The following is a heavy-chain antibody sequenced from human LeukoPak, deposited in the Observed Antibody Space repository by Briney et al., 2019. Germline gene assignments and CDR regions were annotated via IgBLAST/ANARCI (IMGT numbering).Heavy chain of an antibody. Sequence: GGSLRLSCAASGFTLRNHWMHWVRQTPGKGLVWVSRISSDGSSTTYADSVKGRFTIARDNAKNTLYLQMNNLRAEDTAMYYCARDQRVTGRPDIDYWGQGTLVIVSS. J-gene: IGHJ4*02. D-gene: IGHD6-6*01. CDR1: GFTLRNHW. CDR3: ARDQRVTGRPDIDY. V-gene: IGHV3-74*03. CDR2: ISSDGSST.